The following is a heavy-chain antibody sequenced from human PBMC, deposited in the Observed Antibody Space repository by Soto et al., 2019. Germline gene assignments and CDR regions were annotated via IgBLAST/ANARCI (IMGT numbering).Heavy chain of an antibody. CDR2: IIPILGIA. J-gene: IGHJ4*02. CDR1: GGTFSSYT. D-gene: IGHD3-10*01. V-gene: IGHV1-69*02. CDR3: ARSEFGELLYPIDY. Sequence: SVKVSCKASGGTFSSYTISWLRQAPGQGLEWMGRIIPILGIANYAQKFQGRVTITADKSTSTAYMELSSLRSEDTAVYYCARSEFGELLYPIDYWGQGTLVTVSS.